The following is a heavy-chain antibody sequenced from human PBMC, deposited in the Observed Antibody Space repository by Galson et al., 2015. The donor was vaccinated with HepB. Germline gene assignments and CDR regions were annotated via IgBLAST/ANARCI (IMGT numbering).Heavy chain of an antibody. CDR1: GFTFSSYA. D-gene: IGHD6-19*01. CDR2: ISSNGGST. Sequence: SLRLSCAASGFTFSSYAMHWVRQAPGKGLEYVSAISSNGGSTYYADSVKGRFTISRDNSKNTLYLQMSSLRAEDTAVYYCVGGIAVAGPDWYFDLWGRGTLVTVSS. CDR3: VGGIAVAGPDWYFDL. V-gene: IGHV3-64D*06. J-gene: IGHJ2*01.